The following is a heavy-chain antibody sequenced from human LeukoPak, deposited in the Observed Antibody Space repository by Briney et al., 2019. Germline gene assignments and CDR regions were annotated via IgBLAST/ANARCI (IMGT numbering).Heavy chain of an antibody. V-gene: IGHV3-23*01. CDR1: GFTFSSYA. CDR3: AKGRNSIGSCYNY. CDR2: ISAGGGST. D-gene: IGHD2-2*02. Sequence: PGGSLRLSCAASGFTFSSYAMSWVRQAPGKGLEWVSGISAGGGSTDYADSVKGRFTISRDNSKSTLYLQMNSLRAEDTAVYYCAKGRNSIGSCYNYRGQGTLVTVSS. J-gene: IGHJ4*02.